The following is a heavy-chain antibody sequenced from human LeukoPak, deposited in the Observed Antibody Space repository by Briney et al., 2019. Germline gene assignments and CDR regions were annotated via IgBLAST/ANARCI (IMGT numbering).Heavy chain of an antibody. V-gene: IGHV1-3*01. D-gene: IGHD3-10*01. CDR3: ARVRGSGAAGFDY. Sequence: ASVKVSCKASGYTFTSYAMHWVRQAPGQRLEWMGWINAGSGNTKYSQKFQGRVTITRDTSASTAYMEPSSLRSEDTAVYYCARVRGSGAAGFDYWGQGTLVTVSS. CDR1: GYTFTSYA. CDR2: INAGSGNT. J-gene: IGHJ4*02.